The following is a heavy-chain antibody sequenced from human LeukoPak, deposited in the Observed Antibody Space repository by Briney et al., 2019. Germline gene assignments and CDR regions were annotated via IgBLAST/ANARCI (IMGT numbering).Heavy chain of an antibody. D-gene: IGHD3-10*01. V-gene: IGHV1-18*01. Sequence: APVKVSCKASGYTFTSYGISWVRQAPGQGLEWMGWISAYNGNTNYAQKLQGRVTMTTDTSTSTAYMELRSLRSDDTAVYYCARENYGSGSYWFDPWGQGTLVTVSS. CDR1: GYTFTSYG. CDR2: ISAYNGNT. J-gene: IGHJ5*02. CDR3: ARENYGSGSYWFDP.